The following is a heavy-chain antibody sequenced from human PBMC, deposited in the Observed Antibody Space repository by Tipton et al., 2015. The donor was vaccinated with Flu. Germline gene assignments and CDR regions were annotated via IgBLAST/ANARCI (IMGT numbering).Heavy chain of an antibody. D-gene: IGHD3-10*01. J-gene: IGHJ4*02. CDR1: GFTFSSYA. Sequence: SLRLSCAASGFTFSSYAMSWVRQAPGKGLEWVSAISGSGGSTYYADSVKGRFTISRDNSKNTLYLQMNSLRAEDTAVYYCARDPPMGMGWFDYWGQGTLVTVSS. CDR2: ISGSGGST. CDR3: ARDPPMGMGWFDY. V-gene: IGHV3-23*01.